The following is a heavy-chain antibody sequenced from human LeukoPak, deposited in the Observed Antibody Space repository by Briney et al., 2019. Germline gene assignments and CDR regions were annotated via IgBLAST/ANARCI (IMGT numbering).Heavy chain of an antibody. D-gene: IGHD2-15*01. CDR3: ARRYCSGGSCGVGPYFDY. J-gene: IGHJ4*02. V-gene: IGHV1-46*01. CDR2: INPSGGTP. CDR1: GYTFTSYY. Sequence: GASVKVSCKASGYTFTSYYMHWVRQAPGQGLEWMGIINPSGGTPSYAQKFQGRVTMTRDTSTSTVYMELSSLRSEDTAVYYCARRYCSGGSCGVGPYFDYWGQGTLVTVSS.